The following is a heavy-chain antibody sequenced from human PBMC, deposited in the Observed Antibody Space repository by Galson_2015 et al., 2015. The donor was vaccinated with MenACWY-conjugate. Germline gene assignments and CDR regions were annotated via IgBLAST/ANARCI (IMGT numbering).Heavy chain of an antibody. V-gene: IGHV3-74*01. CDR1: GFSFSSYW. J-gene: IGHJ3*02. Sequence: SLRLSCAASGFSFSSYWMHWVRQLPGKGPVWVSRINSDGSSTSYADSAKGRFTISRDNAKNTLYLQMSSLRAEDTAVYYCARKGPNGRPPDGFDIWGQGTMVTVSS. D-gene: IGHD2-8*01. CDR2: INSDGSST. CDR3: ARKGPNGRPPDGFDI.